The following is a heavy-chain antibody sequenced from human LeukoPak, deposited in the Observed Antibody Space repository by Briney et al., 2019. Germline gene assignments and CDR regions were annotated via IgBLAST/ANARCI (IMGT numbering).Heavy chain of an antibody. CDR3: AKTHYDSSGSLDY. Sequence: GGSLRLSCAASGFTFSSYGMHWVRQAPGKGLEWVAVISYDGSNKYYADSVKGRFTISRDNSKNTLYLQMNSLRAEDTAVYYCAKTHYDSSGSLDYWGQGTLVTVSS. J-gene: IGHJ4*02. CDR2: ISYDGSNK. CDR1: GFTFSSYG. D-gene: IGHD3-22*01. V-gene: IGHV3-30*18.